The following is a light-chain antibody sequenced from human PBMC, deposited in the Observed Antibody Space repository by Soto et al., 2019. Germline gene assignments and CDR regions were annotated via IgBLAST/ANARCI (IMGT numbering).Light chain of an antibody. CDR1: NIGSKS. CDR2: RDS. V-gene: IGLV3-9*01. Sequence: SYELTQPLSVSVALRQTARITCGGNNIGSKSVHWYQQKPGQAPVLVIFRDSNRPSGIPERFSGSNSGNTATLTISRAQAGDEADYYCQVWDSSTAVFGTGTKVTVL. CDR3: QVWDSSTAV. J-gene: IGLJ1*01.